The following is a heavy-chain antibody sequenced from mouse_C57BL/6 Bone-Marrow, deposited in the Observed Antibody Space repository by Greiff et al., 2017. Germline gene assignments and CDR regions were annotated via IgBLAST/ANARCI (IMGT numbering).Heavy chain of an antibody. Sequence: VQLQQSGAELVRPGTSVKVSCKASGYAFTNYLIEWVKQRPGQGLEWIGVINPGSGGTNYNEKFKGKATLTADKSSSTAYMQLSSLTSEDSAVYFCARKGDYYYGSSSPRYVDVWGTGTTVTVSS. D-gene: IGHD1-1*01. CDR3: ARKGDYYYGSSSPRYVDV. V-gene: IGHV1-54*01. CDR2: INPGSGGT. J-gene: IGHJ1*03. CDR1: GYAFTNYL.